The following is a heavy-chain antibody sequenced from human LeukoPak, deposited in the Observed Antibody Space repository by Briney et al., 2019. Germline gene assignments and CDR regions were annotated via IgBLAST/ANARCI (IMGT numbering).Heavy chain of an antibody. Sequence: PSETLSLTCAVYGGSFSGYYWSWIRQPPGKGLEWIGEINHSGSTNYNPSLKSRVTISVDTSKNQFSLKLSSVTAADTAVYYCAGDLRYYGSGSRDYWGQGTPVTVSS. CDR2: INHSGST. D-gene: IGHD3-10*01. V-gene: IGHV4-34*01. CDR3: AGDLRYYGSGSRDY. J-gene: IGHJ4*02. CDR1: GGSFSGYY.